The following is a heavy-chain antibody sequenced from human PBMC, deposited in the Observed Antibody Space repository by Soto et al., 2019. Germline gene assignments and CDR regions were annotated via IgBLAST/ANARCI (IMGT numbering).Heavy chain of an antibody. CDR3: ARESVDPYYYDSSRSQRRYYGMDX. Sequence: ASVKFSCKASGGTFSSYAISWVRQAPGQGLEWMGGIIPIFGTANYAQKFQGRVTITADESTRTAYMELSSLRSEDTAVYYCARESVDPYYYDSSRSQRRYYGMDXW. V-gene: IGHV1-69*13. J-gene: IGHJ6*01. CDR1: GGTFSSYA. D-gene: IGHD3-22*01. CDR2: IIPIFGTA.